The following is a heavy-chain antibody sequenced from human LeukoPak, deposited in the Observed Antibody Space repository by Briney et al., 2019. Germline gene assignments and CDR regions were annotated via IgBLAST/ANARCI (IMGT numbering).Heavy chain of an antibody. D-gene: IGHD2-2*01. CDR2: VYTSGST. Sequence: SSETLSLTCTVSGGSISSYYWSWIRQPAGKGLEWIGRVYTSGSTNYNPSLKSRVTMSVDTSKNQFSLKLSSVTAADTAVYYCARGYCSSTSCYDDYWGQGTLVTVSS. CDR1: GGSISSYY. V-gene: IGHV4-4*07. J-gene: IGHJ4*02. CDR3: ARGYCSSTSCYDDY.